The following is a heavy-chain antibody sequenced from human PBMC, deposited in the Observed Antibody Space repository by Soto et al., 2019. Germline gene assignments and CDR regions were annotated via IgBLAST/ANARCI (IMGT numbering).Heavy chain of an antibody. V-gene: IGHV4-59*01. CDR1: CGSISSYY. CDR3: ARVGAYYDFWSGYYTYHDAFDI. Sequence: SETLSLTCTVSCGSISSYYWSWIRQPPGKGLEWIGYIYYSGSTNYNPSLKSRVTISVDTSKNQFSLKLSSVTAADTAVYYCARVGAYYDFWSGYYTYHDAFDIWGQGTMVTVSS. D-gene: IGHD3-3*01. J-gene: IGHJ3*02. CDR2: IYYSGST.